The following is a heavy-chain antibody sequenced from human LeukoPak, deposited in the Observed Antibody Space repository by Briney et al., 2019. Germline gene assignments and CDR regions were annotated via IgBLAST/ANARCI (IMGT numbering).Heavy chain of an antibody. CDR2: ICTSGTT. Sequence: SETLSLTCTVSGDSISSYFWSWIRQPAGKGLEWIGRICTSGTTNYNPSLKSRLTMSLDTSKHQFSLNLTSVTAADTAVYYCAREVGSTGRALDIWGQGTMVTVSS. D-gene: IGHD1-26*01. CDR1: GDSISSYF. CDR3: AREVGSTGRALDI. V-gene: IGHV4-4*07. J-gene: IGHJ3*02.